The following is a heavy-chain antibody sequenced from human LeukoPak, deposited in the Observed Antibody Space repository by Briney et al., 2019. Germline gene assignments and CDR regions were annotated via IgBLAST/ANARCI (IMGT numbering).Heavy chain of an antibody. Sequence: PGGSLRLSCAASGFTFSSYWMHWVRQAPGKGLVWVARTLSDGSTTTYADSVKGRFTISRDDAKNTLFLQMNSLRADDTGVYYCARTDHLDYWGQGTLVTVSS. D-gene: IGHD1-1*01. CDR1: GFTFSSYW. J-gene: IGHJ4*02. V-gene: IGHV3-74*01. CDR2: TLSDGSTT. CDR3: ARTDHLDY.